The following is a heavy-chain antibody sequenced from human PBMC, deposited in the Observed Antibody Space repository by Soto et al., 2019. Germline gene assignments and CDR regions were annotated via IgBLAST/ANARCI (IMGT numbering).Heavy chain of an antibody. J-gene: IGHJ4*02. D-gene: IGHD3-3*01. CDR1: GGSIRTYY. CDR3: ARGGWRHIDY. V-gene: IGHV4-59*08. Sequence: QVQLQESGPGLAKPSVTLSLTCTVSGGSIRTYYWSWIRQPPGKGLEWIGYIYYRGRTNYNPSLKRRVTISVDTSKNQFSLKLSSVTAADTAVYYCARGGWRHIDYWGQGTLVTVSS. CDR2: IYYRGRT.